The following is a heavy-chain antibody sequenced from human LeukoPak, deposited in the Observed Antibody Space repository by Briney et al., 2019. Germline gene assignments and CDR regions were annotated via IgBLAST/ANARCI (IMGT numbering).Heavy chain of an antibody. CDR1: GFTFSHYA. CDR3: ARDAQRGFDYSNSLKY. CDR2: IWSDGSNK. D-gene: IGHD4-11*01. V-gene: IGHV3-33*01. Sequence: GGSLRPPFAASGFTFSHYAFHWVRQAPGKGLEWLAVIWSDGSNKFYGDAVKGRFTIDRDDSQKTVYLQMNSLRVEDTATYYCARDAQRGFDYSNSLKYWGQGFLVVVSS. J-gene: IGHJ4*02.